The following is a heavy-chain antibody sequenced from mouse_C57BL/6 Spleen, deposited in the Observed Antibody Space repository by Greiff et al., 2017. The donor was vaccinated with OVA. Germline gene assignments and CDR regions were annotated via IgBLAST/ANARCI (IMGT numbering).Heavy chain of an antibody. CDR1: GFTFSSYT. Sequence: EVMLVESGGGLVKPGGSLKLSCAASGFTFSSYTMSWVRQTPEKRLEWVATISGGGGNTYYPDSVKGRFTISRDNAKNTLYLQMSSLRSEDTALYYCARRGNYDAMDYWGQGTSVTVSS. V-gene: IGHV5-9*01. D-gene: IGHD2-1*01. CDR2: ISGGGGNT. J-gene: IGHJ4*01. CDR3: ARRGNYDAMDY.